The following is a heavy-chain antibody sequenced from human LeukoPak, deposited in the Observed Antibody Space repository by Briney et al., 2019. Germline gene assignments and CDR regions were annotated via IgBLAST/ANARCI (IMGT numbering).Heavy chain of an antibody. D-gene: IGHD2-21*02. CDR3: ARVSREAYCGGDCYSKGDH. J-gene: IGHJ4*02. Sequence: PGGSLRLSCAASGFTFSSYRMNWVRQTPGKGLEWVSSISRNSTYLHYADSVKGRFTISRDNAKNSLYLQMNSLRAEDTAVYYCARVSREAYCGGDCYSKGDHWGQGTLVTVSS. V-gene: IGHV3-21*01. CDR1: GFTFSSYR. CDR2: ISRNSTYL.